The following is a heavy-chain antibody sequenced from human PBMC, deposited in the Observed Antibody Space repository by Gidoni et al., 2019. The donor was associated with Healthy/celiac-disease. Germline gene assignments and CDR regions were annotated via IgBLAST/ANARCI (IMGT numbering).Heavy chain of an antibody. V-gene: IGHV3-23*01. J-gene: IGHJ6*02. Sequence: EVQLLESGGGLLQPGGSLRLSCAASGFTFSSYAMSWVRQAPGTGMDGVSAISGRGGSTYYADSVKGRFTISRDNSKNTLYLQMNSLRAEDTAVYYCAKDFYGDYDYYYGMDVWGQGTTVTVSS. CDR1: GFTFSSYA. D-gene: IGHD4-17*01. CDR2: ISGRGGST. CDR3: AKDFYGDYDYYYGMDV.